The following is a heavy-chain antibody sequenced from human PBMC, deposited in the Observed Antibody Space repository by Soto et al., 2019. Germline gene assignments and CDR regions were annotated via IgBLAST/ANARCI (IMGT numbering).Heavy chain of an antibody. Sequence: PWETLSLTCTVSGGPISSYYWSWIRQPPGTGLEWIGYIYYSGSTNYNPSLKSRVTISVDTSKNQFSLKLTSVTAADTAVYYCARDNGYSYGYNLDHWGQGTLVTVS. CDR2: IYYSGST. V-gene: IGHV4-59*01. J-gene: IGHJ4*02. CDR1: GGPISSYY. CDR3: ARDNGYSYGYNLDH. D-gene: IGHD5-18*01.